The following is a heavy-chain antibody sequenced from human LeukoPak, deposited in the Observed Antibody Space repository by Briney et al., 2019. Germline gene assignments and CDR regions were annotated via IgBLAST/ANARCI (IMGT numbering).Heavy chain of an antibody. CDR2: ISGSGGST. CDR3: AKGRYSYGYREGGY. V-gene: IGHV3-23*01. CDR1: GFTFSSYA. D-gene: IGHD5-18*01. J-gene: IGHJ4*02. Sequence: GGSLRLSCAASGFTFSSYAMSWVRQAPGKGLEWVSAISGSGGSTYYADSVKGRFTISRDNSKNTLYLQMNSLRAEDTAVYYCAKGRYSYGYREGGYWGQGTLVTVSS.